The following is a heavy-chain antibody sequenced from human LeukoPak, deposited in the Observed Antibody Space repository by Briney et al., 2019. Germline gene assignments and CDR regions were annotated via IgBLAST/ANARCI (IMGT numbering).Heavy chain of an antibody. V-gene: IGHV3-11*04. D-gene: IGHD6-13*01. J-gene: IGHJ6*03. CDR2: ISRSGSTK. Sequence: PGGSLRLSCAASGFTFSDYNMRWIRQAPGKGLEWVSSISRSGSTKYYADSVKGRFTISRDNAKNSLYLQMNSLRAEDTAVYYCARDPIAAAGSSYMDVWGKGTTVTVSS. CDR1: GFTFSDYN. CDR3: ARDPIAAAGSSYMDV.